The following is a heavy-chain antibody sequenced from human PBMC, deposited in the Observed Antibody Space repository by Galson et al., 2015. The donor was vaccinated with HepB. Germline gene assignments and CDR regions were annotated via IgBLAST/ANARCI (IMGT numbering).Heavy chain of an antibody. CDR1: GFSLSAYN. V-gene: IGHV3-69-1*01. D-gene: IGHD3-9*01. CDR3: ARDSGSYDVLTGYSSYFDL. CDR2: ISGSTYI. Sequence: SLRLSCAASGFSLSAYNMNWVRQAPGKGLEWVSSISGSTYIYYKESVRGRFTISRDTAENSVYLQMNSLRVEDTAVYYCARDSGSYDVLTGYSSYFDLWGPGTLVTVSS. J-gene: IGHJ4*02.